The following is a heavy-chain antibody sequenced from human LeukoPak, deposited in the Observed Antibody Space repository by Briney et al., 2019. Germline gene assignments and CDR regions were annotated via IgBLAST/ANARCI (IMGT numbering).Heavy chain of an antibody. D-gene: IGHD5/OR15-5a*01. CDR3: ARDLYDDTKRKGLDY. J-gene: IGHJ4*02. V-gene: IGHV1-69*13. Sequence: AASVKVSCTASGGTFSSYAISWVRQAPGQGLEWMGGIIPIFGTANYAQKFKGRVTITADESTSTAYMELSSLRSEDTAVYYCARDLYDDTKRKGLDYWGQGTLVTVSS. CDR2: IIPIFGTA. CDR1: GGTFSSYA.